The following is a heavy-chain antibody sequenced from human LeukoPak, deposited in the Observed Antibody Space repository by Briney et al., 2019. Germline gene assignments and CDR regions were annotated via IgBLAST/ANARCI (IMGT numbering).Heavy chain of an antibody. J-gene: IGHJ5*02. CDR3: ASLEVGHETRFDP. V-gene: IGHV4-39*01. D-gene: IGHD2-15*01. CDR1: GGSISSSSYY. Sequence: PSETLSLTCTVSGGSISSSSYYWGWIRQPPGKGLEWIGSIYYSGSTYYNPSLKSRVTISVDTSKNQFSLKLSSVTAADTAVYSCASLEVGHETRFDPWGQGTLVTVSS. CDR2: IYYSGST.